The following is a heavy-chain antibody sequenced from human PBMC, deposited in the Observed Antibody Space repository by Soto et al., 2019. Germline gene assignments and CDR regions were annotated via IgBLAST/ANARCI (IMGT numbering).Heavy chain of an antibody. CDR3: AKNNDYGDFDY. V-gene: IGHV1-18*01. CDR2: INPYSGNT. J-gene: IGHJ4*02. D-gene: IGHD4-17*01. Sequence: ASVKVSCKASGYSFTSHYITWVRQAPGQGLEWMGWINPYSGNTNYAQNLQGRVTMTTDTSTSTAYMDLRSLRSDDTAVYYCAKNNDYGDFDYWGQGTLVTVSS. CDR1: GYSFTSHY.